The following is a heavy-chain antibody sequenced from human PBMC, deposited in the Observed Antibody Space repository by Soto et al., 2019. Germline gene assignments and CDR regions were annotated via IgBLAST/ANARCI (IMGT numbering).Heavy chain of an antibody. CDR1: GGSISSYY. V-gene: IGHV4-59*12. J-gene: IGHJ3*02. CDR2: IYYSGST. D-gene: IGHD5-18*01. Sequence: PSETLSLTCTVSGGSISSYYWSWIRQPPGKGLEWIGYIYYSGSTNYNPSLKSRVTISVDTSKNQFSLKLSSVTAADTAVYYCASSSEYTYRYPDAFDIWGQGTMVTVSS. CDR3: ASSSEYTYRYPDAFDI.